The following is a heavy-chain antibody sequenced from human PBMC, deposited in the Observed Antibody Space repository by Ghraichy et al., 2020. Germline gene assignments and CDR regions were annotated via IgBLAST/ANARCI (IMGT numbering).Heavy chain of an antibody. CDR2: IRSKANSYAT. D-gene: IGHD1-26*01. CDR3: TSPGWEPTSPRYYYYGMDV. V-gene: IGHV3-73*01. CDR1: GFTFSGSA. Sequence: GGSLRLSCAASGFTFSGSAMHWVRQASGKGLEWVGRIRSKANSYATAYAASVKGRFTISRDDSKNTAYLQMNSLKTEDTAVYYCTSPGWEPTSPRYYYYGMDVWGQGTTVTVSS. J-gene: IGHJ6*02.